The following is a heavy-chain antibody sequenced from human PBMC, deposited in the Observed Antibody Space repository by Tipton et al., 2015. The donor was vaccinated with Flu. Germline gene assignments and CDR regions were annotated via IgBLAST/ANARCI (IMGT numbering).Heavy chain of an antibody. CDR2: LNQDGGER. J-gene: IGHJ4*02. D-gene: IGHD1-14*01. CDR3: ARPGVAEYYFDY. CDR1: GFSFSNYW. V-gene: IGHV3-7*01. Sequence: SLRLSCAVSGFSFSNYWMSWVRQAPGKGLEWVANLNQDGGERYYVDSVKGRFTISRDNAENSLYLQMNSLRVEDTAVYYCARPGVAEYYFDYWGQGTLVTVSS.